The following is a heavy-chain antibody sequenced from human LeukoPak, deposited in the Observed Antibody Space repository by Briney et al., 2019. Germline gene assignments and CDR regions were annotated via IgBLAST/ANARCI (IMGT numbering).Heavy chain of an antibody. V-gene: IGHV4-39*01. CDR1: GGSISSSSYY. CDR3: AKSPNRYNWNYNMDALDM. J-gene: IGHJ3*02. D-gene: IGHD1-7*01. Sequence: SETLSLTCTVSGGSISSSSYYWGWIRQPPGKGLEWIGSIYYSGSTYYNPSLKSRVTISVDMSKNQFSLKLTSVTAADTAVYYCAKSPNRYNWNYNMDALDMWGQGTMVTVSS. CDR2: IYYSGST.